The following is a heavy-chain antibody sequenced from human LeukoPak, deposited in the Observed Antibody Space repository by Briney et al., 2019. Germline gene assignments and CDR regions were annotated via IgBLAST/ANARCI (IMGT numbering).Heavy chain of an antibody. Sequence: EGSLRLSCAASGFTFSSYAMHWVRQAPGKGLEWVAVISYDGSNKYYADSVKGRFTISRDNSKNTLYLQMNSLRAEDTAVYYCARIGSYGSGSYPTGHVYMDVWGKGTTVTVSS. V-gene: IGHV3-30-3*01. CDR2: ISYDGSNK. J-gene: IGHJ6*03. CDR3: ARIGSYGSGSYPTGHVYMDV. D-gene: IGHD3-10*01. CDR1: GFTFSSYA.